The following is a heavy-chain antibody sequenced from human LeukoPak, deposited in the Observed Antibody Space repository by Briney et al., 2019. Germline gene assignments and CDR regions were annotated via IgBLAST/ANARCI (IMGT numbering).Heavy chain of an antibody. CDR2: ISAYNGNT. D-gene: IGHD1-26*01. J-gene: IGHJ4*02. V-gene: IGHV1-18*01. CDR1: GYTFTNYG. CDR3: ARDSGSYWIFDY. Sequence: ASVEVSCKASGYTFTNYGISWVRQAPGQGLEWMGWISAYNGNTNYAQKLQGRVTMTTDTSTSTAYMELRSLRSDDTAVYYCARDSGSYWIFDYWGQGTLVTVSS.